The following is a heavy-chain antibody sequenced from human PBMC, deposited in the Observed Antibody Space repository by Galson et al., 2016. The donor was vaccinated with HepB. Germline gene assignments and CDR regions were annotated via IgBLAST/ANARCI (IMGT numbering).Heavy chain of an antibody. CDR3: ARLRRDDHSNHYYFDY. D-gene: IGHD4-11*01. CDR1: GGSISGYY. Sequence: SETLSLTCTVSGGSISGYYWSWIRQPPGKGLEWIGYIYYSGTDHYNPSLKSRVTISVDTSKNQFSLRLTSVTAADTAAYFCARLRRDDHSNHYYFDYWGQGTLVTVSS. J-gene: IGHJ4*02. V-gene: IGHV4-59*08. CDR2: IYYSGTD.